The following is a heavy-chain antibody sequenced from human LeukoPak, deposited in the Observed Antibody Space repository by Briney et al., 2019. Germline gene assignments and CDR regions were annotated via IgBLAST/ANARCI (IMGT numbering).Heavy chain of an antibody. CDR2: VRGSGTDT. J-gene: IGHJ4*02. D-gene: IGHD5-12*01. CDR3: AKTSRTNSAYDSPFDY. CDR1: GXTFSTYA. Sequence: SGGSLRLSCAASGXTFSTYAMSWVRQAPGKGLESVSAVRGSGTDTYYADSVKGRFTISRDNSKNTLYLQLNSLRAEDTAIYYCAKTSRTNSAYDSPFDYWGQGTLVTVSS. V-gene: IGHV3-23*01.